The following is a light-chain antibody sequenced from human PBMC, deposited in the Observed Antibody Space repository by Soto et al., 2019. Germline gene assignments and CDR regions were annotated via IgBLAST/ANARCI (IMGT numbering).Light chain of an antibody. Sequence: DLQMTQSPSTLSASVGDRVTITCRASQSINTWLAWYQQKPGKAPKFLIYKASTLQTGVPSRFSGSGSGTEFTLTITGLQSDDFATYYCQQYNHWPWTFGQGTKVEIK. V-gene: IGKV1-5*03. CDR2: KAS. J-gene: IGKJ1*01. CDR3: QQYNHWPWT. CDR1: QSINTW.